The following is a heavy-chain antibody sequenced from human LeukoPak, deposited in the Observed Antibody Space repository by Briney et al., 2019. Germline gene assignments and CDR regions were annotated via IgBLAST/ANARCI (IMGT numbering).Heavy chain of an antibody. V-gene: IGHV3-53*01. CDR1: GFTVNNNY. CDR2: LYSNSIT. Sequence: PGGSLRLSCAASGFTVNNNYMTWVRQAPGKGREWVSVLYSNSITYYADSVKGRFTISRDSSKNTLYLQMNSLRAEDTAVYYCARGITMMIVAPGYWGQGTLVTVSS. CDR3: ARGITMMIVAPGY. D-gene: IGHD3-22*01. J-gene: IGHJ4*02.